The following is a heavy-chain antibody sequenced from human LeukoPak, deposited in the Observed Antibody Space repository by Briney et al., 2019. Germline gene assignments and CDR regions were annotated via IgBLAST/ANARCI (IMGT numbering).Heavy chain of an antibody. J-gene: IGHJ4*02. V-gene: IGHV3-21*01. Sequence: PGGSLRLSCEASGFTFSTYWMIWVRQAPGKRLEWVSSISSSSSYIYYADSVKGRFTISRDNAKNSLYLQMNSLRAEDTAVYYCASGITMVRGVPYWGQGTLVTVSS. CDR2: ISSSSSYI. D-gene: IGHD3-10*01. CDR1: GFTFSTYW. CDR3: ASGITMVRGVPY.